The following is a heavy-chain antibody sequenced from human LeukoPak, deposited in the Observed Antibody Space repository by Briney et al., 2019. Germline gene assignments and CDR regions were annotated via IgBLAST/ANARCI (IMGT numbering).Heavy chain of an antibody. D-gene: IGHD2-2*01. CDR3: ARVLVGVAAGLWFDP. J-gene: IGHJ5*02. Sequence: SETLSLTCTVSGGSISSYYWSWIRQPPGKGLEWIGYIYTSGSTNYNPSLKSRVTISVDTSKNQFSLKLSSVTAADTAVYYCARVLVGVAAGLWFDPWGQGTLVTVSS. CDR1: GGSISSYY. V-gene: IGHV4-4*09. CDR2: IYTSGST.